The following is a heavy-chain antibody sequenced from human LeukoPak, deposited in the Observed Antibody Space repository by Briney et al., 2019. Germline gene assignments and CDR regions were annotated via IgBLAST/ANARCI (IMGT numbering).Heavy chain of an antibody. CDR3: ARDQGQQLVNYFDY. CDR2: ISYDGSNK. CDR1: GFTFSSYA. D-gene: IGHD6-13*01. Sequence: GGSLRLSCAASGFTFSSYAMHWVRQAPGKGLEWVAAISYDGSNKYYADSVKGRFTISRDNSKNTLYLQMNSLRAEDTAVYYCARDQGQQLVNYFDYWGQGTLVTVSS. V-gene: IGHV3-30*04. J-gene: IGHJ4*02.